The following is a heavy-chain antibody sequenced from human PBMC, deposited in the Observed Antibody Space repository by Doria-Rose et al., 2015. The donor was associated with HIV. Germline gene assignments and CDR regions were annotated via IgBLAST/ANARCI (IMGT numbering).Heavy chain of an antibody. Sequence: QVQLQESGPGLVTPSETLSLTCSVSGASVSSRGYYWNWIRQVPGKGLESLGYTYYTGTSDCSPSLKSRLNMAVDTSKNQFSLKLSFVTVADTAVYYCARMGSHRELDYGGQGALVIVSA. D-gene: IGHD1-1*01. CDR1: GASVSSRGYY. V-gene: IGHV4-31*03. CDR3: ARMGSHRELDY. CDR2: TYYTGTS. J-gene: IGHJ4*02.